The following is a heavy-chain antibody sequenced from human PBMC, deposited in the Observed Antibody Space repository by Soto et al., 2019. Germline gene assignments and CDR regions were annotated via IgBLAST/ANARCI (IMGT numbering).Heavy chain of an antibody. Sequence: QVQLVESGGGLVKPGGSLRLSCAASGFTFSDYYMSWIRQAPGKGLEWVSYISSSSSYTNYADPVKGRFTISRDNAKNSLYLQMNSLRAEDTAVYYCARDHYGPGWFDPWGQGTLVTVSS. J-gene: IGHJ5*02. D-gene: IGHD3-10*01. CDR2: ISSSSSYT. V-gene: IGHV3-11*05. CDR1: GFTFSDYY. CDR3: ARDHYGPGWFDP.